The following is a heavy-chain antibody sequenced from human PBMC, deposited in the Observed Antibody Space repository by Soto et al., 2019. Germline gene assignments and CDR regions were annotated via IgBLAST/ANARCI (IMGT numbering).Heavy chain of an antibody. CDR3: SRDQDNFDAXDI. CDR2: TYYRSKWYN. V-gene: IGHV6-1*01. CDR1: GDSVSSNSAA. Sequence: SQTLSLTCAISGDSVSSNSAAWNWIRQSPSRGLEWLGRTYYRSKWYNDYALSVKSRITINPDTSKNQFSLRLNSVTPQDTAVYYCSRDQDNFDAXDIWGQGTMVTVSS. J-gene: IGHJ3*02.